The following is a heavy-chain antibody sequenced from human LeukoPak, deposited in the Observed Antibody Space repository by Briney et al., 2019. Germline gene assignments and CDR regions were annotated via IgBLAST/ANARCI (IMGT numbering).Heavy chain of an antibody. CDR3: AKQSSQRFYDFWAGYYPLDS. V-gene: IGHV3-7*03. D-gene: IGHD3-3*01. J-gene: IGHJ4*02. CDR1: GFTFSSYW. Sequence: GGSLRLSCAASGFTFSSYWMSWVRQAPGKGLEWVANIKQDGSEKYYVDSVKGRFTISRDNAKNSLYLQMNSLRADDTAVYYCAKQSSQRFYDFWAGYYPLDSWGQGTLVAVSS. CDR2: IKQDGSEK.